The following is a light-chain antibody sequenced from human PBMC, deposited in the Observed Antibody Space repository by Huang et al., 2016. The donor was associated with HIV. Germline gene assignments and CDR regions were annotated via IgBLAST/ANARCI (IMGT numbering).Light chain of an antibody. CDR1: PSISSY. CDR2: AAA. CDR3: QPTYLSPYT. V-gene: IGKV1-39*01. J-gene: IGKJ2*01. Sequence: DIQMTQSPFFLSASVGDRVTLTFRASPSISSYLNWYQQKPGKAPELLIYAAANLQRCAPSRFSGSGSWTDFTLTIVSLQPSDFATYYCQPTYLSPYTFGQGTKLEIK.